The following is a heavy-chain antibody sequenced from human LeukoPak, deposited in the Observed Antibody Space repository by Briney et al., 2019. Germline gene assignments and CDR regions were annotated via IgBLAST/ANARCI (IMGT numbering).Heavy chain of an antibody. J-gene: IGHJ5*02. V-gene: IGHV1-18*01. CDR3: ARDSGSDSSSWYGKWFDP. D-gene: IGHD6-13*01. CDR1: GYTSTSYY. Sequence: ASVKVSCTASGYTSTSYYINWVRQAPGQGLEWMGWISAYNGKTNYAQRLQDRVTMTTDTPTSTAYMELRSLTSDDTAVYYCARDSGSDSSSWYGKWFDPWGQGTLVTVSS. CDR2: ISAYNGKT.